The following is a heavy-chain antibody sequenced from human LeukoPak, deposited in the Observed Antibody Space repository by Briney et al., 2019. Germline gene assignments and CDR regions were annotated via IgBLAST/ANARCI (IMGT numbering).Heavy chain of an antibody. J-gene: IGHJ4*02. CDR1: GYTFTGYY. V-gene: IGHV1-2*02. Sequence: ASVKVSCKASGYTFTGYYMHWVRQAPGQGLEWMGWINPNSGGTNYAQKFQGRVTMTRDTSISTAYMELSRLRSDDTAVYYCASSSGYDTIYFDYWGQGTLVTVSS. CDR2: INPNSGGT. CDR3: ASSSGYDTIYFDY. D-gene: IGHD5-12*01.